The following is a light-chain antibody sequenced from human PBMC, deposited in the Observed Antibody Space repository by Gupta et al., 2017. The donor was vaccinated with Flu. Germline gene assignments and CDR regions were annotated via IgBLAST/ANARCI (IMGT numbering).Light chain of an antibody. CDR1: SSDVGGYKY. CDR2: EVS. CDR3: SSDAGINNWV. J-gene: IGLJ3*02. V-gene: IGLV2-8*01. Sequence: SVTISWTGTSSDVGGYKYVYCNQLHPVKAHKLMIYEVSKRPAGVPDRFSGSKSGNTASLTVSGRSEEEEADYYGSSDAGINNWVFGGGTEVTVL.